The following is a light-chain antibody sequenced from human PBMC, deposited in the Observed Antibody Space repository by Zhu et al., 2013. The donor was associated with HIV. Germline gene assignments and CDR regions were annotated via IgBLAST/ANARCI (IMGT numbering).Light chain of an antibody. J-gene: IGLJ2*01. V-gene: IGLV2-14*01. CDR3: SSFAGSGTLV. Sequence: QSALTQPASVSGSPGQSITISCTGTSSDVGGYNYVSWYQQHPGKAPKVLIYEVSNRPSGVFTRFSGSKSGNTASLTISGLRAEDEADYYCSSFAGSGTLVFGGGTKLTVV. CDR2: EVS. CDR1: SSDVGGYNY.